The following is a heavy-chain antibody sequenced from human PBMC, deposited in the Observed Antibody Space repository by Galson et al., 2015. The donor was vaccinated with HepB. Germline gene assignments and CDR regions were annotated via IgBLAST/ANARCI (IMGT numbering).Heavy chain of an antibody. J-gene: IGHJ4*02. CDR1: GYTFTSYY. D-gene: IGHD4-23*01. CDR3: VRAYYGGAFDY. CDR2: INPSGGST. V-gene: IGHV1-46*03. Sequence: SVKVSCKASGYTFTSYYMHWVRQAPGHGLEWMGIINPSGGSTSYAQKFQGRVTMTRDTSTSTVYMELSSLRSEDTAVYYCVRAYYGGAFDYWGQGTLVTVSS.